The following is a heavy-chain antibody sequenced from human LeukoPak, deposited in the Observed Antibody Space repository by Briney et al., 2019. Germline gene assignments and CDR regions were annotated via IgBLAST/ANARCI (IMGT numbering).Heavy chain of an antibody. V-gene: IGHV3-21*01. CDR3: ARGDPDISFGVAGEAFDI. J-gene: IGHJ3*02. D-gene: IGHD3-3*01. CDR1: GFTFSSYS. CDR2: ISSSSSYI. Sequence: GGSLRLSCAASGFTFSSYSMNWVRQAPGKGLEWVSSISSSSSYIYYADSMKGRFTISRDNAKKSLYLQMNSLRAEDSAVYYCARGDPDISFGVAGEAFDIWGQGTMVTVSS.